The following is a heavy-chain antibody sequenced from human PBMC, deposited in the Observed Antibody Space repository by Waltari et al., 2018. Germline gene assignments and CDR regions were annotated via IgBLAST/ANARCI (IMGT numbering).Heavy chain of an antibody. Sequence: QLQLQESGPGLVKPSETLSLTCTVSGGSISSSSYYWGWIRQPPGKGLEWIGSIYYSGSTYYNPSLKSRVTISVDTSKNQFSLKLSSVTAADTAVYYCARVYDSSGYHFDYWGQGTLVTVSS. CDR2: IYYSGST. CDR3: ARVYDSSGYHFDY. CDR1: GGSISSSSYY. V-gene: IGHV4-39*07. J-gene: IGHJ4*02. D-gene: IGHD3-22*01.